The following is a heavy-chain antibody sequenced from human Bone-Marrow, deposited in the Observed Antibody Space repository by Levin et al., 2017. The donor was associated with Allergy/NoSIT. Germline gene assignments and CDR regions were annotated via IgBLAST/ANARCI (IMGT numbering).Heavy chain of an antibody. CDR3: TAFNSRDAFKM. D-gene: IGHD2-21*01. V-gene: IGHV3-15*01. J-gene: IGHJ3*02. CDR2: IKSKADGGTT. Sequence: PGGSLRLSCAASGFPFSNDWMSWVRQTPGKGLEWVGRIKSKADGGTTDYAAPVKGRFTISRDDPKNTLYLLMNGLKTEDTAIYYCTAFNSRDAFKMWGQGTMVTVSS. CDR1: GFPFSNDW.